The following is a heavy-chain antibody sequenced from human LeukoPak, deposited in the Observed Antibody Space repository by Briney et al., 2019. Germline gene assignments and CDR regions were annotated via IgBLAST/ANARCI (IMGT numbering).Heavy chain of an antibody. V-gene: IGHV3-7*03. CDR3: ARPLRIVVVTAIDY. CDR2: INHNGNVN. Sequence: GGSLRLSCAASGFTFSSYWMNWARQAPGKGLEWVASINHNGNVNYYVDSVKGRFTISRDNAKNSLYLQMSNLRAEDTAVYFCARPLRIVVVTAIDYWGQGTLVTVSS. D-gene: IGHD2-21*02. CDR1: GFTFSSYW. J-gene: IGHJ4*02.